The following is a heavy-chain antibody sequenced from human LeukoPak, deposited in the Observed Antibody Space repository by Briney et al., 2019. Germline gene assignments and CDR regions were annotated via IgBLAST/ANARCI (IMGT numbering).Heavy chain of an antibody. Sequence: GGTLRLSCAASGFTFSSYWMSWVRQAPGKGLEWVANIKQDGSEKYYVDSVKGRFTISRDNAKNSLYLQMNSLRAEDTAVYYCARSPRWWELGFDYWGQGTLVTVSS. CDR3: ARSPRWWELGFDY. D-gene: IGHD2-15*01. V-gene: IGHV3-7*01. CDR1: GFTFSSYW. J-gene: IGHJ4*02. CDR2: IKQDGSEK.